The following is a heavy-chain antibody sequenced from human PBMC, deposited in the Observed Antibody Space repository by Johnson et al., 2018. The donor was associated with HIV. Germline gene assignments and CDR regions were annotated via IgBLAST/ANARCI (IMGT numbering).Heavy chain of an antibody. CDR1: GFTFDDYA. CDR2: ISWNSGSI. J-gene: IGHJ3*02. CDR3: ARDRGLWERNGAGAFDI. V-gene: IGHV3-9*01. Sequence: VQLVESGGGLVKPGRSLRLSCAASGFTFDDYAMHWVRQAPGKGLEWVSGISWNSGSIGYADSVKGRFTISRDNSKNTLYLQMNSVRAEDTAVYYCARDRGLWERNGAGAFDIWGQGTMVTVSS. D-gene: IGHD1-26*01.